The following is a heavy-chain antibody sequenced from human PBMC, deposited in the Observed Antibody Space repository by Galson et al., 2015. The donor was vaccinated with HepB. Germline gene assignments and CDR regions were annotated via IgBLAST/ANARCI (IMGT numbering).Heavy chain of an antibody. Sequence: QSGAEVKKPGESLKISCKGSGYSFTTHWIGWVRQMPGKGLEWMGIIYPGDSDTRYSPSFQGQVTISVDKSITTAYLQWTSLEASDTAMYYCASVPILRYSYAFPLLGNAFDIWGQGTMVTVSS. CDR1: GYSFTTHW. D-gene: IGHD5-18*01. CDR2: IYPGDSDT. CDR3: ASVPILRYSYAFPLLGNAFDI. J-gene: IGHJ3*02. V-gene: IGHV5-51*01.